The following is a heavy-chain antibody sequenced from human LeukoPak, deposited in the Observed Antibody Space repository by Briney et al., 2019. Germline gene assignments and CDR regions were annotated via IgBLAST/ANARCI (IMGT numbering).Heavy chain of an antibody. V-gene: IGHV4-61*02. J-gene: IGHJ6*03. D-gene: IGHD3-10*01. Sequence: SETLSLTCTVSGGSISRGSYHWSWIRQPAGKGLEWIGRIYTSGSTNYNPSLKSRVTISVDTSKNQFSLKLSSVTAADTAVYYCAREATSGVRRYYYYYYMDVWGKGTTVTISS. CDR1: GGSISRGSYH. CDR2: IYTSGST. CDR3: AREATSGVRRYYYYYYMDV.